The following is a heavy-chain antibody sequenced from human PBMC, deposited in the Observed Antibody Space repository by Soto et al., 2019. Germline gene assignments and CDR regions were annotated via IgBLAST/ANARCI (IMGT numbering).Heavy chain of an antibody. D-gene: IGHD5-18*01. J-gene: IGHJ4*02. Sequence: EVQLVDSGGGLVQPGRSLRLSCAASGFTFDIYAMHWVRQAPGKGLEWVSSISWNSGTRGYADSVKGRFTISRDNAKNSLYLQMDSLRTEDTAFYYCAKXXGGXXYGYELDHWGQGTLVAVSS. CDR3: AKXXGGXXYGYELDH. CDR1: GFTFDIYA. V-gene: IGHV3-9*01. CDR2: ISWNSGTR.